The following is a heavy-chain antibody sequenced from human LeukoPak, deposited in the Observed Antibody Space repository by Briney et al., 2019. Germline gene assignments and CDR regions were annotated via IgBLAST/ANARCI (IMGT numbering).Heavy chain of an antibody. V-gene: IGHV3-7*03. D-gene: IGHD3-22*01. CDR1: GFTFSSYW. Sequence: GGSLRLSCAASGFTFSSYWMSWVRQAPGKGLEWVANIKQDGSEKYYVDSVKGRFTISRDNSKNTLHLQMNSLRAEDTAVYYCAKSAYYDSSGFYREYYFDYWGQGTLVTVSS. J-gene: IGHJ4*02. CDR2: IKQDGSEK. CDR3: AKSAYYDSSGFYREYYFDY.